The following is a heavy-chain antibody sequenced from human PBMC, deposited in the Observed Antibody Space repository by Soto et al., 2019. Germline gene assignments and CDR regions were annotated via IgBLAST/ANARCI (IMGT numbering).Heavy chain of an antibody. CDR1: GYTFTSYD. Sequence: QVQLVQSGAEVKKPGASVKVSCKASGYTFTSYDINWVRQATGQGLEWMGWMNPNSGNTGYAQKFQGRVTMTRNTSIRTAYMELSSLRSEDTAVYYWARGRYDSSGDYSSLLYYFDYWGQGTLVTVSS. CDR3: ARGRYDSSGDYSSLLYYFDY. J-gene: IGHJ4*02. V-gene: IGHV1-8*01. D-gene: IGHD3-22*01. CDR2: MNPNSGNT.